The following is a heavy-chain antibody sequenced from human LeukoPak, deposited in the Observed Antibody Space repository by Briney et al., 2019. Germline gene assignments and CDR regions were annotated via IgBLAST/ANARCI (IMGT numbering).Heavy chain of an antibody. CDR2: ISNSGGST. Sequence: GGSLRLSCAASGFTFSSYAMSWVRQAPGKGLEWVSVISNSGGSTFYADSVKGRFTISRDNSKNTLYLQMNSLRAEDTAVYYCTSGPIVAGEAFDYWGQGTLVTVSS. D-gene: IGHD5-12*01. CDR3: TSGPIVAGEAFDY. V-gene: IGHV3-23*01. CDR1: GFTFSSYA. J-gene: IGHJ4*02.